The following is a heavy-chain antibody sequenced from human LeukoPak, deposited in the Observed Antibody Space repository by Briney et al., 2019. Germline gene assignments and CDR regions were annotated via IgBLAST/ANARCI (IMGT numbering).Heavy chain of an antibody. CDR1: EGTFSSYA. CDR2: IIPIFGTA. CDR3: ARRGDLYESLYYFDY. V-gene: IGHV1-69*06. J-gene: IGHJ4*02. Sequence: GASVKVSCKASEGTFSSYAISWVRQAPGQGLEWMGGIIPIFGTANYAQKFQGRVTITADKSTSTAYMELSSLRSEDTAVYYCARRGDLYESLYYFDYWGQGTLVTVSS. D-gene: IGHD2-21*01.